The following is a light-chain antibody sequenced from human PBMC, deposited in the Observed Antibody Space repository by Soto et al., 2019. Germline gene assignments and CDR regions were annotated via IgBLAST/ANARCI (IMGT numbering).Light chain of an antibody. V-gene: IGKV1-5*03. CDR1: QSIDGW. J-gene: IGKJ2*02. CDR2: KSS. CDR3: EHYTISGCT. Sequence: DIQLTQSPSTLSASIGDRVTITCRASQSIDGWLVWYQQKPGEAPKLLIYKSSTSQPGVPSRFSGSGSGTDFTLTITTLQPSDFATYYCEHYTISGCTFGQGTKLEIK.